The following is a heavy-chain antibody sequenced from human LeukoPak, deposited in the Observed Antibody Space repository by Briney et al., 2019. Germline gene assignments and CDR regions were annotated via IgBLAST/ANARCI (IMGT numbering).Heavy chain of an antibody. V-gene: IGHV3-23*01. CDR1: GFTFTSYA. Sequence: GGSLRLSCAASGFTFTSYAMSWVRQAPGKGLEWVSSISGGSGGTYYADSVKGRFTISRDNSRSTLYLQMNSLRAEDTAVYYCAKDIVVVPAASNWFDPWGQGTLVTVSS. CDR3: AKDIVVVPAASNWFDP. CDR2: ISGGSGGT. J-gene: IGHJ5*02. D-gene: IGHD2-2*01.